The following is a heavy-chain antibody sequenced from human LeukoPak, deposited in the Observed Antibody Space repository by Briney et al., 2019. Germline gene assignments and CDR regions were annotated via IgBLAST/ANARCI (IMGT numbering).Heavy chain of an antibody. CDR3: VRHSRVVAFGY. J-gene: IGHJ4*02. V-gene: IGHV4-61*05. Sequence: PSETLSLTCTVSGGSISTTIYYWSWIRQPPGKGLEWIGYIYYSGSTNYNPSLKSRVTISEDTSKNQVSLELSSVTAADTAVYYCVRHSRVVAFGYWGQGNLVTVSS. CDR1: GGSISTTIYY. D-gene: IGHD2-15*01. CDR2: IYYSGST.